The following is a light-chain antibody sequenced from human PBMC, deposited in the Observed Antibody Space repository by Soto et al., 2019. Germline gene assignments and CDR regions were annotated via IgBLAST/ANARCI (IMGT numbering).Light chain of an antibody. V-gene: IGKV3-20*01. CDR3: QQYGSSPPVT. CDR1: QSVSSSY. CDR2: GAS. J-gene: IGKJ5*01. Sequence: EIVLTQSPGTLSLSPGERATLSCRASQSVSSSYLAWYQQKPGQAPRLLIYGASGRATGIPDRFSGSGSGTDFTLSISRLEPEDFALYYCQQYGSSPPVTFGQWTRLEIK.